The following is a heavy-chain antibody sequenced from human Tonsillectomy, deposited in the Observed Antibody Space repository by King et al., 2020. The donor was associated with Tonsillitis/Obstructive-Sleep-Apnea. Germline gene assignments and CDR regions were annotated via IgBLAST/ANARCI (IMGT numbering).Heavy chain of an antibody. Sequence: VQLVESGGGLVQPGGSLRLSCGASGITVSSNYMSWVRQAPGKGLEWVSSIYSGGSTDNADSVKGRFTISRDKSKNTLYLQMNSLRAEDTAVYYCARALFEECTGGVCYYYYYMDVWGKGTTVTVSS. CDR1: GITVSSNY. V-gene: IGHV3-66*01. D-gene: IGHD2-8*02. CDR3: ARALFEECTGGVCYYYYYMDV. CDR2: IYSGGST. J-gene: IGHJ6*03.